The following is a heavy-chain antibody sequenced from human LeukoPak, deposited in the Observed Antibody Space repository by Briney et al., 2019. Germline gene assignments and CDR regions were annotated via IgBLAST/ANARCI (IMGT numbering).Heavy chain of an antibody. CDR1: GFTFSSYG. D-gene: IGHD6-19*01. Sequence: PGGSLRLSCAASGFTFSSYGMHWVRQAPGKGLEWVAFIRYDGSNKYYADSVKGRFTISRDNSKNTLYLQMNSLRAEDTAVYYCASSIHFSSGWYRPDYYYMDVWGKGTTVTISS. V-gene: IGHV3-30*02. J-gene: IGHJ6*03. CDR2: IRYDGSNK. CDR3: ASSIHFSSGWYRPDYYYMDV.